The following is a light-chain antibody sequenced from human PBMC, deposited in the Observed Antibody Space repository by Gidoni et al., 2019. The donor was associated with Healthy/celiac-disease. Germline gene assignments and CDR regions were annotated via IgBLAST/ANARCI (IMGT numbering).Light chain of an antibody. Sequence: DIVRTQSPASRAVSLGERATINSKSSQSVLYSSNNKNYLAWYQQKPGQPPKLLIYWASTRESGVPDRFSGSGSGTDFTLTISSLQAGDVAVYYCQQYYSTPYTFGQGTKLEIK. V-gene: IGKV4-1*01. CDR3: QQYYSTPYT. J-gene: IGKJ2*01. CDR2: WAS. CDR1: QSVLYSSNNKNY.